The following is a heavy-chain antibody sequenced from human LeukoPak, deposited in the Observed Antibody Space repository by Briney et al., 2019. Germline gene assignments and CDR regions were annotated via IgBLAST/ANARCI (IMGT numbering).Heavy chain of an antibody. Sequence: GGSLRLTCAASGFMFSSFEMNWVRQAPGKGLEWVSKISSGGTTIYYADSVKGRFTISRGNAKNSLYLQMNSLKAEDTAVYYCVRNFDSWGQGTLATVSS. V-gene: IGHV3-48*03. J-gene: IGHJ4*02. CDR3: VRNFDS. CDR1: GFMFSSFE. CDR2: ISSGGTTI.